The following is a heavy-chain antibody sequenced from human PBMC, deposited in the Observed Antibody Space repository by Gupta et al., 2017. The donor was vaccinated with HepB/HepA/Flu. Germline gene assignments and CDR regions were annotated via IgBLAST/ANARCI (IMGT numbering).Heavy chain of an antibody. CDR3: AREGDYDFWSGYSTDAFDI. Sequence: QVQLQESGPGLVKPSETLSLTCTVSGCSISSYYWSWIRQPAGKGLEWIGRIYTSGSTNYNPSLKSRVTMSVDTSKNQFSLKLSSVTAADTAVYYCAREGDYDFWSGYSTDAFDIWGQGTMVTVSS. D-gene: IGHD3-3*01. V-gene: IGHV4-4*07. J-gene: IGHJ3*02. CDR1: GCSISSYY. CDR2: IYTSGST.